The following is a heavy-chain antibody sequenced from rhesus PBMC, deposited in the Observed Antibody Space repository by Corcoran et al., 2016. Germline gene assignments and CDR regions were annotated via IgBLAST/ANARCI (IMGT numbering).Heavy chain of an antibody. CDR2: IIPLVGVT. Sequence: QVQLVQSGAEVKKPGASVKVSCKTSGFTFGSYAISRVRQAPGQGLEWMGVIIPLVGVTNYTKKFQGRVTITADTSTSTAYMELSSLRSEDTAVYYCARGPVVVLFQFDVWGPGVLVTVSS. D-gene: IGHD2-15*01. CDR3: ARGPVVVLFQFDV. V-gene: IGHV1-198*02. J-gene: IGHJ5-1*01. CDR1: GFTFGSYA.